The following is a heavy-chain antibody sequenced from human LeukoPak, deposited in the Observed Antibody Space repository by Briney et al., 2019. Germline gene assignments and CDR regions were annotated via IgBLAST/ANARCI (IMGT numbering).Heavy chain of an antibody. D-gene: IGHD2-2*01. V-gene: IGHV3-48*03. CDR1: GFTFSSSE. CDR3: ARGAVVVPAAMGWNYYYYYMDV. Sequence: GGSLRLSCVASGFTFSSSEMNWVRQAPGKGLEWISYINSGGGAIYYADSVKGRFTISRDNAKNSLYLQMNSLRAEDTAVYYCARGAVVVPAAMGWNYYYYYMDVWGKGTTVTISS. J-gene: IGHJ6*03. CDR2: INSGGGAI.